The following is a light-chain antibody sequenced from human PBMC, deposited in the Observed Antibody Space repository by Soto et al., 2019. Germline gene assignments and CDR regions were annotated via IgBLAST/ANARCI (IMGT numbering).Light chain of an antibody. CDR3: QHADSFPYA. V-gene: IGKV1-12*01. J-gene: IGKJ2*01. CDR1: QGINSW. CDR2: AAS. Sequence: DIQMTQSPSSVSASVGDRVTITCRASQGINSWLAWYQQKPGKAPKLLIYAASSLKRGVPSRFSGSGSGTDFSLTISSLQPEDSATYYCQHADSFPYAFGQGTKLEIK.